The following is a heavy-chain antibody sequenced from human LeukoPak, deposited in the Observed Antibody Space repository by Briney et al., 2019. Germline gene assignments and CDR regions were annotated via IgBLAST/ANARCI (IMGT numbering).Heavy chain of an antibody. CDR1: GGSISSYY. Sequence: TSETLSLTCTVSGGSISSYYWSWIRQPAGEGLEWIGRIYTSGSTNYNPSLKSRVTMSVDTSKNQFSLKLSSVTAADTAVYYCARDPETETFDYWGQGTLVTVSS. J-gene: IGHJ4*02. D-gene: IGHD1-14*01. CDR2: IYTSGST. CDR3: ARDPETETFDY. V-gene: IGHV4-4*07.